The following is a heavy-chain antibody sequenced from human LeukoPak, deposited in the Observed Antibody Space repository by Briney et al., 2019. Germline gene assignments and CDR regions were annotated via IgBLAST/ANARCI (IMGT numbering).Heavy chain of an antibody. CDR3: ARDQGSGYYYYGMDV. D-gene: IGHD1-26*01. J-gene: IGHJ6*02. CDR1: GFTFSSYS. CDR2: ISSSSSYI. V-gene: IGHV3-21*01. Sequence: GGSLRLSCAASGFTFSSYSMNWVRQAPGKGLEWVSSISSSSSYIYYADSVKGRFTISRDNAKNSLYLQMNSLRAGDTAVYYCARDQGSGYYYYGMDVWGQGTTVTVSS.